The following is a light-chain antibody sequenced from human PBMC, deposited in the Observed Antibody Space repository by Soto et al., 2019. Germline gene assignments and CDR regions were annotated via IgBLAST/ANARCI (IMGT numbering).Light chain of an antibody. J-gene: IGKJ1*01. V-gene: IGKV3D-15*01. CDR1: QSVNSN. Sequence: EIMMTQSPVTLSVSPGERATLSCRASQSVNSNLAWYQQKPGQAPRLLIFGASSRATGIPARFSGSGSGTEFTLTISSLQPEDFTVYSCLQYHNLWAFGQGTKVDIK. CDR3: LQYHNLWA. CDR2: GAS.